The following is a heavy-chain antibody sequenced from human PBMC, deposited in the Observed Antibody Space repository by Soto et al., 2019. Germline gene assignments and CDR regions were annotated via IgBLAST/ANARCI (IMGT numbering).Heavy chain of an antibody. V-gene: IGHV3-21*01. J-gene: IGHJ4*02. CDR2: ITSGSSYI. Sequence: GGSLRLSCAASGFTFSSYWMHWVRQAPGKGLEWVSSITSGSSYIYYADSVKGRFTISRDNAKNSLYLQINSLRAEDTAMYYCARSSFDYWGQGTLVTVSS. CDR1: GFTFSSYW. CDR3: ARSSFDY.